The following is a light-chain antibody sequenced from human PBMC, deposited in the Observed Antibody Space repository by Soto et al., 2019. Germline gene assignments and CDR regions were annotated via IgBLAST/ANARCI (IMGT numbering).Light chain of an antibody. Sequence: QSALTQPRSVSGSPGQSVTISCTGTSSDVGGYDYVSWYQLHPGKAPKLMIYDVTKRPSGVPNRFSGSKSGNTASLTISGLQAEDEGDYYCSSYRSTSTLGVFGTGTKVTVL. CDR3: SSYRSTSTLGV. CDR2: DVT. J-gene: IGLJ1*01. V-gene: IGLV2-11*01. CDR1: SSDVGGYDY.